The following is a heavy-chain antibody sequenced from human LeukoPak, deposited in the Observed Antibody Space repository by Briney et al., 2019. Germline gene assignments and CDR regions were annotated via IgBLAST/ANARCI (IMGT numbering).Heavy chain of an antibody. D-gene: IGHD2-21*01. CDR2: IKGDGSST. Sequence: QPGRSLRLSCVASGFTFSNYWMHWVRQAPGKGLVWVSRIKGDGSSTTYADSVKGRFTISRDNAKNALYLQMNSLRPEDTAVYSCARGAYCGGHCPLPNSPYGGQGILVTVSS. V-gene: IGHV3-74*01. CDR1: GFTFSNYW. CDR3: ARGAYCGGHCPLPNSPY. J-gene: IGHJ4*02.